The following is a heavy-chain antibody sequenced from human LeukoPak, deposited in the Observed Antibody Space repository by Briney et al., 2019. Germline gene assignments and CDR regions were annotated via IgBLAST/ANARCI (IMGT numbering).Heavy chain of an antibody. CDR3: ARDHGY. CDR2: IYSGGTT. Sequence: PGRSLRLSCAASGFTVYDSSMSWVRQAPGKGLEWVSVIYSGGTTYYADSVKGRFTISRDNSKNTLYLQMHSLRAEDTAVYYCARDHGYWGQGTLVTVSS. V-gene: IGHV3-53*01. J-gene: IGHJ4*02. CDR1: GFTVYDSS.